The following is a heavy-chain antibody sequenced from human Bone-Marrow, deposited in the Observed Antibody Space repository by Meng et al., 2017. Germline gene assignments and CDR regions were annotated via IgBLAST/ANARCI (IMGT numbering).Heavy chain of an antibody. V-gene: IGHV4-34*01. CDR1: GGSFSGYY. CDR3: ARGGYCSGGSCN. Sequence: QVQRQQWGAGLLKPPEPRSLTCAVYGGSFSGYYWSWIRQPPGKGLEWIGEINHSGSTNYNPSLKSRVTISVDTSKNQFSLKLSSVTAADTAVYYCARGGYCSGGSCNWGQGTLVTVSS. D-gene: IGHD2-15*01. CDR2: INHSGST. J-gene: IGHJ4*02.